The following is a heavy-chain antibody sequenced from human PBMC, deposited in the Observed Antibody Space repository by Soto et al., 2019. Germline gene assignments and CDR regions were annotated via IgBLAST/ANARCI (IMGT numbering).Heavy chain of an antibody. V-gene: IGHV4-59*08. CDR3: ARHGFGPLHGLVYV. D-gene: IGHD3-10*01. Sequence: QVQLQESGPGLVKPSETLSLTCTVSGGSITNYYCSWFRQPPGKGLEWIGYINYDGYSAYNLSLKRRVTLSMDASKTQFSLMLGSVTATDTAVYYCARHGFGPLHGLVYVWGPGTTVIVSS. J-gene: IGHJ6*02. CDR1: GGSITNYY. CDR2: INYDGYS.